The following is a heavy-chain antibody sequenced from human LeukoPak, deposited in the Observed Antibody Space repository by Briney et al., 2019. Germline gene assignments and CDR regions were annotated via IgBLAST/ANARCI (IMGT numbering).Heavy chain of an antibody. CDR1: GFDFNQYG. J-gene: IGHJ4*02. CDR3: ARDWDYNFWSNYDH. CDR2: IRYDGSDK. V-gene: IGHV3-30*02. D-gene: IGHD3-3*01. Sequence: GGSLRLSCVTSGFDFNQYGLHWVRQAPGKGLEWVPYIRYDGSDKHYADSVKGRFTISRDDSKNTLYLQMSSLRAEDTAVYYCARDWDYNFWSNYDHWGQGNLVTVSS.